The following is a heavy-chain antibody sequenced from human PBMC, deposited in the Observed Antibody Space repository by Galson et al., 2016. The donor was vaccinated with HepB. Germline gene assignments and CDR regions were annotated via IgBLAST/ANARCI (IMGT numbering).Heavy chain of an antibody. V-gene: IGHV1-69*13. CDR1: GGTFSGYA. Sequence: SVKVSCKASGGTFSGYAINWVRQAPGQGLEWMGGINPIFRTPSYAQKFQGRVTITADESTSTTSMELSSLRSEDTAVYYCARDALQLIIFGVAVFRFDPWGQGTLVTVSS. D-gene: IGHD3-3*02. J-gene: IGHJ5*02. CDR2: INPIFRTP. CDR3: ARDALQLIIFGVAVFRFDP.